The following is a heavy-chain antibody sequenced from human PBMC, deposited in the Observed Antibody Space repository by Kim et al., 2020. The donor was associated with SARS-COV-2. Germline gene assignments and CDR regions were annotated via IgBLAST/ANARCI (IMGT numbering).Heavy chain of an antibody. J-gene: IGHJ5*02. CDR2: IYHSGST. Sequence: SETLSLTCAVSGGSISSSNWWSWVRQPPGKGLEWIGEIYHSGSTNYNPSLKSRVTISVDKSKNQFSLKLSSVTAADTAVYYCARGNVLLWFGELLGVAWFDPWGQGTLVTVSS. V-gene: IGHV4-4*02. CDR3: ARGNVLLWFGELLGVAWFDP. CDR1: GGSISSSNW. D-gene: IGHD3-10*01.